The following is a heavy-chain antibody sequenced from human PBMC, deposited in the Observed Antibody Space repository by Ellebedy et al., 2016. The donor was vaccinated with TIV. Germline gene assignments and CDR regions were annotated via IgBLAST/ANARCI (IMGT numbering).Heavy chain of an antibody. CDR3: ARGKSGTYIQHAFDS. CDR2: FGVSGNTA. CDR1: GFTFSNYA. D-gene: IGHD1-1*01. Sequence: GESLKISCTASGFTFSNYAMSWVRQAPGKGLEWVSGFGVSGNTAYYADSVKGRFTISRDNSENALYLQMNSLRAEDTAIYHCARGKSGTYIQHAFDSWGQGTLVTVSS. J-gene: IGHJ4*02. V-gene: IGHV3-23*01.